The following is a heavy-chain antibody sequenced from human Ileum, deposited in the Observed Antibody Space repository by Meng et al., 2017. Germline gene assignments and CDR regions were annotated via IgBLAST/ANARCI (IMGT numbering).Heavy chain of an antibody. CDR2: IYYSGST. CDR3: ARENTIFGVVWGSWFDP. J-gene: IGHJ5*02. CDR1: GGSISSGDYY. Sequence: QVQLQESGPGLVKPSQTLSLTCTVPGGSISSGDYYWRWIRQPPGKGLEWIGYIYYSGSTYYNPSLKSRVTISVDTSKNQFSLKLSSVTAADTAVYYCARENTIFGVVWGSWFDPWGQGTLVTVSS. V-gene: IGHV4-30-4*01. D-gene: IGHD3-3*01.